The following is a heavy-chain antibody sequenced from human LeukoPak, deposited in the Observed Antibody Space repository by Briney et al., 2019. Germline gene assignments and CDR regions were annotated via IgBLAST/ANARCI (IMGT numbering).Heavy chain of an antibody. V-gene: IGHV4-39*01. CDR3: AAERLGSYYKFYNWFDP. J-gene: IGHJ5*02. Sequence: SETLSLTCSVSGDSITTRGFSWGWIRQSPGKGLEWIGTMYYGESTYYNPSLKSRVTISVDTSRNQFSLKLSSVTAADTAVYYCAAERLGSYYKFYNWFDPRGQGTLVTVSS. CDR1: GDSITTRGFS. D-gene: IGHD3-10*01. CDR2: MYYGEST.